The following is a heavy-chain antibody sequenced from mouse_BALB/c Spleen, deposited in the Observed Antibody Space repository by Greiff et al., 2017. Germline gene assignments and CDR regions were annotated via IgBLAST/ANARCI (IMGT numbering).Heavy chain of an antibody. V-gene: IGHV5-6-4*01. D-gene: IGHD2-4*01. CDR3: TQSTMNLGFAY. CDR1: GFTFSSYT. J-gene: IGHJ3*01. CDR2: ISSGGSYT. Sequence: EVQLLESGGGLVKPGGSLKLSCAASGFTFSSYTMSWVRQTPEKSLEWVATISSGGSYTYYPDSVKGRFTISRDNAKNTLYLQMSSLKSEDTAMYDCTQSTMNLGFAYWGQGTLVTVSA.